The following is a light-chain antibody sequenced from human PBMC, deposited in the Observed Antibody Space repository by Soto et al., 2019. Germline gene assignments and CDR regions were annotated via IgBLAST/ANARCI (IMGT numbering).Light chain of an antibody. CDR1: TSDVGGYDY. Sequence: QSVLTLPASVSGSPGQSITVSCTGTTSDVGGYDYVSWFQHHPGKAPKLMIYEVSRRPSGVSNRFSGSKSGNTASLTISGLQAEDEGEYYCSSYRATSPLVVFGGGTKLTVL. V-gene: IGLV2-14*01. J-gene: IGLJ2*01. CDR3: SSYRATSPLVV. CDR2: EVS.